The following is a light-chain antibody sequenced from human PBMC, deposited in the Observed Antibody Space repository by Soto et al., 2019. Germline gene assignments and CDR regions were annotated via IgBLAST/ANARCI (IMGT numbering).Light chain of an antibody. Sequence: SSDLTQPPSVSVSPGQTASITCSGDKLGDKYASWYQQKPGQAPVLVIYQDIKRPSGIPERFSGSNSGNTATLTISGTQAMDEADYYCQAWDRGSAHVFGTGTKLTVL. CDR2: QDI. CDR1: KLGDKY. J-gene: IGLJ1*01. V-gene: IGLV3-1*01. CDR3: QAWDRGSAHV.